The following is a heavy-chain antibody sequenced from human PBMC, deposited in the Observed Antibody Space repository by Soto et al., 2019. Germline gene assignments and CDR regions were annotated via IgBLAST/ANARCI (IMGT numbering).Heavy chain of an antibody. CDR3: ARGGGYYDRYNWFDP. V-gene: IGHV4-59*01. Sequence: TVSGGSISSYYWSWIRQPPGKGLEWIGYIYYSGSTNYNPSLKSRVTISVDTSKNQFSLKLSSVTAADTAVYYCARGGGYYDRYNWFDPWGQGTLVTVSS. J-gene: IGHJ5*02. CDR1: GGSISSYY. CDR2: IYYSGST. D-gene: IGHD3-22*01.